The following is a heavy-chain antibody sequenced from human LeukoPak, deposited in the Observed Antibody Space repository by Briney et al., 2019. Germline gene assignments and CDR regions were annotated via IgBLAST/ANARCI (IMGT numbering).Heavy chain of an antibody. CDR2: VSGYNGNT. J-gene: IGHJ5*02. V-gene: IGHV1-18*01. CDR3: ARGDWFDP. CDR1: GYTFTSYD. D-gene: IGHD2-21*01. Sequence: ASVTVSCKASGYTFTSYDINWVRQAPGQGLGWMGWVSGYNGNTNYAQKFEGRVAMTTDTSSSTAYMELRSLRSDDTAIYYCARGDWFDPWGQGTLVTVSS.